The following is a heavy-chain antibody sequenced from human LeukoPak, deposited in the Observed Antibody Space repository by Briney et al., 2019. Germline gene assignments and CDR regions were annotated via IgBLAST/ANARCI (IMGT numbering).Heavy chain of an antibody. V-gene: IGHV3-23*01. J-gene: IGHJ4*02. CDR2: ISGSGGST. CDR3: AKEGNAHDYDFWSGYPD. CDR1: GFTFSSYA. Sequence: GGSLRLSCAASGFTFSSYAMSWVRQAPGKGLEWVSAISGSGGSTYYADSVKGRFTISRDNSKNTRYLQMNSLRAEDTAVYYCAKEGNAHDYDFWSGYPDWGQGTLVTVSS. D-gene: IGHD3-3*01.